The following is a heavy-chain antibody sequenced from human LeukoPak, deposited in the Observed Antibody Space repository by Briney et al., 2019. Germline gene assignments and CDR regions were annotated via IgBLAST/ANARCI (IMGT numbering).Heavy chain of an antibody. CDR1: GYSFTDYY. CDR3: ARADRLDGGPYLIGP. V-gene: IGHV1-2*02. D-gene: IGHD2-21*01. CDR2: INPNSGGT. Sequence: ASVKVSCKTSGYSFTDYYMHWVRQAPGQGLEWMGWINPNSGGTSSAQKFQGRVTMTRDTPITTVYMEVSWLTSDDTAIYYCARADRLDGGPYLIGPWGQGTLVTVSS. J-gene: IGHJ5*02.